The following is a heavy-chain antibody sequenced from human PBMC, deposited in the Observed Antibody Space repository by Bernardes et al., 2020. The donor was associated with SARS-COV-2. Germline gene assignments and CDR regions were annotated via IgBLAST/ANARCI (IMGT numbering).Heavy chain of an antibody. CDR2: IYWDDDK. V-gene: IGHV2-5*02. CDR3: AHRSSGWQTAQFDP. J-gene: IGHJ5*02. CDR1: GFSLSTSGVG. Sequence: PTLVKPTQTLTLTCTFSGFSLSTSGVGVGWIRQPPGKALEWLALIYWDDDKRYSPSLKSRLTITKDTSKNQVVLTMTNMDPVDTATYYCAHRSSGWQTAQFDPWGQGTLVTVSS. D-gene: IGHD6-19*01.